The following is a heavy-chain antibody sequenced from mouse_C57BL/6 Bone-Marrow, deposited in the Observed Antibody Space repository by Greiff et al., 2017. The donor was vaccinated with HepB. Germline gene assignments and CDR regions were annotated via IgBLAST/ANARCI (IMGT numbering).Heavy chain of an antibody. V-gene: IGHV1-81*01. J-gene: IGHJ3*01. CDR2: IYPRSGNT. Sequence: VQLQQSGAELARPGASVKLSCKASGYTFTSYGISWVKQRTGQGLEWIGAIYPRSGNTYYNEKFKGKATLTADKSSSTAYMELRSLTSEDSAVYFCAREGWLLPFAYWGQGTLVTVSA. CDR3: AREGWLLPFAY. D-gene: IGHD2-3*01. CDR1: GYTFTSYG.